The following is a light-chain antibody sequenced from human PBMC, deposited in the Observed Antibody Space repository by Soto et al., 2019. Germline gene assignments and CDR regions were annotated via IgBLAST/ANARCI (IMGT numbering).Light chain of an antibody. J-gene: IGKJ4*01. Sequence: EMVLTQSPATLSLSPGESATLSCRASQNVGHNFACYQQKSGQPPRLLIHTASSRATGIPARFSGSGSRTDFTLTISSLEPEDIAVYYCQERSRWPRATFGGGTRVEIK. V-gene: IGKV3-11*01. CDR2: TAS. CDR3: QERSRWPRAT. CDR1: QNVGHN.